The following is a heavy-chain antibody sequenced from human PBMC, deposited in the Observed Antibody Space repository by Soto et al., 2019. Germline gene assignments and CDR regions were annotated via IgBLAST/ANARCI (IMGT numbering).Heavy chain of an antibody. CDR3: ARDRPGYSTGGRSMDI. CDR1: GGTISSYA. D-gene: IGHD5-18*01. Sequence: RASVKISCKASGGTISSYAMSWVRQAPGQGLEWMGGIIPIFGTANYAQKFKGRVTITADESTSTDYMELSSLRSEDTAVYYCARDRPGYSTGGRSMDIWRERSTVTASS. V-gene: IGHV1-69*13. J-gene: IGHJ6*04. CDR2: IIPIFGTA.